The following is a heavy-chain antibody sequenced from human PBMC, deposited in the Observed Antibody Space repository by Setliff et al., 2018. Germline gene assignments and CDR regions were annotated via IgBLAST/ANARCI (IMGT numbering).Heavy chain of an antibody. CDR1: GFSLSTSGVG. CDR2: IYWDDDK. J-gene: IGHJ4*02. D-gene: IGHD3-22*01. Sequence: SGPTLVNPPQTLTLTCTFSGFSLSTSGVGVGWIRQPPGKALEWLALIYWDDDKRYSPSLKSRLTITKDTSKNQVVLTMTNMDPVDTATYYWAHRRGDYYDSSGYYYDYWGQGTLVTVSS. V-gene: IGHV2-5*02. CDR3: AHRRGDYYDSSGYYYDY.